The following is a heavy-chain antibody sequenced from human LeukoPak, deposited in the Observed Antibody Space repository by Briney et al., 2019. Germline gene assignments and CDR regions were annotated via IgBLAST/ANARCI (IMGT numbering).Heavy chain of an antibody. CDR3: ARDLFSATGM. V-gene: IGHV3-74*01. Sequence: PGGSLRLSCAASGFTFSSSWMYWVRQGPGKGLVWASRISSDGSSTGYADSVNGRFTISRDNAKNTLNLQVNSLRVEDTAVYYCARDLFSATGMWGQGTPVTVSS. J-gene: IGHJ4*02. CDR2: ISSDGSST. CDR1: GFTFSSSW. D-gene: IGHD3-9*01.